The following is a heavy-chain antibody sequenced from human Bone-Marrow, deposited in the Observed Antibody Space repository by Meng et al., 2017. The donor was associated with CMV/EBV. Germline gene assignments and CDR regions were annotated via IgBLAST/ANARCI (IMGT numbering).Heavy chain of an antibody. CDR2: ISSSNNYI. CDR3: ARELGDSSSWDYYFYYGMDV. V-gene: IGHV3-21*01. D-gene: IGHD6-13*01. CDR1: GFSFSIYS. Sequence: GESLKISCEASGFSFSIYSMNWVRQAPGKGLEWVSSISSSNNYIYYADSMKGRFTISRDNAKNSLYLQMNSLRAEDTAVYYCARELGDSSSWDYYFYYGMDVWGQGTTVTVSS. J-gene: IGHJ6*02.